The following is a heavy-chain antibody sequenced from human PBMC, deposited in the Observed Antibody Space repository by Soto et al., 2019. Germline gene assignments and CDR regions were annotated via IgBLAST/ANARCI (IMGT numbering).Heavy chain of an antibody. CDR3: AKAHNYDFWSGYYTLGLDY. J-gene: IGHJ4*02. CDR2: ISGSGGST. V-gene: IGHV3-23*01. CDR1: GFTFSSYA. Sequence: GSLRLSCAASGFTFSSYAMSWVRQAPGKGLEWVSAISGSGGSTYYADSVKGRFTISRDNSKNTLYLQMNSLRAEDTAVYYCAKAHNYDFWSGYYTLGLDYWGQGTLVTVSS. D-gene: IGHD3-3*01.